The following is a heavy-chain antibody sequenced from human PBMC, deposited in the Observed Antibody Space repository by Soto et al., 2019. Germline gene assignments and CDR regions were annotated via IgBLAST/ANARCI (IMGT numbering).Heavy chain of an antibody. D-gene: IGHD6-13*01. CDR3: AREVAADGTFREDVFDI. Sequence: VHLVQSGAEVTKPGTSVNVSCKAPGGTFSNHAINWVRQAPRHGLEWMGRIIPIFSTTNSAQKFQGRVTMTADESTNTAYLELRSLKQDDTAAYYCAREVAADGTFREDVFDIGGQGTLVTVSS. V-gene: IGHV1-69*12. CDR1: GGTFSNHA. CDR2: IIPIFSTT. J-gene: IGHJ3*02.